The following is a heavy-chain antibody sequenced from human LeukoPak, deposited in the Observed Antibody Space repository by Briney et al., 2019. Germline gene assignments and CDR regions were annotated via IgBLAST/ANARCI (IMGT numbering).Heavy chain of an antibody. CDR2: INPNSGGT. CDR1: GYTFTDYY. Sequence: ASVTVSYMASGYTFTDYYMHWVRQAPGQGREWMGWINPNSGGTNYAQKFQGRVTMTRDTSISTAYMELSRLRSDDTAVYYCARAKGGLLSDYWGQGTLVTVSS. CDR3: ARAKGGLLSDY. D-gene: IGHD3-10*01. J-gene: IGHJ4*02. V-gene: IGHV1-2*02.